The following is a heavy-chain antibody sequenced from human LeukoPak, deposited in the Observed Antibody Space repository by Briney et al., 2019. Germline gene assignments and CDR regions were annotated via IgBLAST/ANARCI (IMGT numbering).Heavy chain of an antibody. J-gene: IGHJ5*02. Sequence: PSETLSLTCAVYGGSFSGYYWSWIRQPPGKGLEWIGEINHSGSTNYNPSLKSRVTISVGTSKNQFSLKLSSVTAADTAVYYCARAGYSSGWYYNWFDPWGQGTLVTVSS. CDR1: GGSFSGYY. CDR3: ARAGYSSGWYYNWFDP. D-gene: IGHD6-19*01. V-gene: IGHV4-34*01. CDR2: INHSGST.